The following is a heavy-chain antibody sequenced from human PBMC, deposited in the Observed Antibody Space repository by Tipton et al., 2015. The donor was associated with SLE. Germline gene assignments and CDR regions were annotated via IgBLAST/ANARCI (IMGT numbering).Heavy chain of an antibody. V-gene: IGHV4-59*11. CDR1: GVSISSHY. CDR3: ARADYDSSRLYWDFDL. Sequence: TLSLTCIVSGVSISSHYWSWIRQPPGKGLEWIGYIYYSGSTNYNPSLKSRLTISVDTSKNQFSLKLSSVTAADTAVYYCARADYDSSRLYWDFDLWGRGTQVNVSS. D-gene: IGHD3-22*01. J-gene: IGHJ2*01. CDR2: IYYSGST.